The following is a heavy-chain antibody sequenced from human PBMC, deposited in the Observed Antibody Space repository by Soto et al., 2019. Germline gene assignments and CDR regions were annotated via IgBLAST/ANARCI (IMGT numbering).Heavy chain of an antibody. D-gene: IGHD3-10*01. Sequence: PGGSLRLSCAASGFTFSSYGMHWVRQAPGKGLEWVAVISYDGSNKYYADSVKGRFTISRDNSKNTLYLQMNSLRAEDTAVYYCAKDAARYYGSGSYYPGRDYYYYYYGMDVWGQGTTVTVSS. CDR3: AKDAARYYGSGSYYPGRDYYYYYYGMDV. J-gene: IGHJ6*02. CDR1: GFTFSSYG. CDR2: ISYDGSNK. V-gene: IGHV3-30*18.